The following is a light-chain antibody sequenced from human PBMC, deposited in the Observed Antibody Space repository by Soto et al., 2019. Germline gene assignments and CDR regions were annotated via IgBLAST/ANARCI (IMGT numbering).Light chain of an antibody. J-gene: IGLJ1*01. CDR1: SSDVGATDY. CDR2: EVN. Sequence: QSALTQPPSASGSLGQSVAISCTGTSSDVGATDYVSWYQHHSGKAPKLLLYEVNKRPSGVPDRFSGSKSGNTASLTVSVLQADDEADYYCISHAGTSNVLGTGTKVTV. CDR3: ISHAGTSNV. V-gene: IGLV2-8*01.